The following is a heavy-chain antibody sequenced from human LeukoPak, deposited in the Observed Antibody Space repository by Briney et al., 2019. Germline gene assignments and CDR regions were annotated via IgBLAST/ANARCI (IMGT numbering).Heavy chain of an antibody. CDR3: ARDSRASGWYDY. CDR2: IYYSGST. D-gene: IGHD6-19*01. J-gene: IGHJ4*02. Sequence: SETLSLTCTVSGSSISSYYWSWIRQPPGKGLEWIGYIYYSGSTNYNPSLKSRVTISVDTSKNQFSLKLSSVTAADTAVYYCARDSRASGWYDYWGQGTLVTVSS. V-gene: IGHV4-59*01. CDR1: GSSISSYY.